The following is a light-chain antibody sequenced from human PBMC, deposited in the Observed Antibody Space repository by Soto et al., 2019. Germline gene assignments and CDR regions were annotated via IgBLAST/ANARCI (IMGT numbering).Light chain of an antibody. V-gene: IGKV3-11*01. CDR1: QSVSTY. J-gene: IGKJ1*01. Sequence: EIVLTQFPATLSLSPGERATLSCRASQSVSTYLAWYQQKPGQAPRLLIYGASNSATGIPARFSGSGSGTDFTLTIGSLEPEDSAVYYCHQRGTWPETFGQGTKVDIK. CDR3: HQRGTWPET. CDR2: GAS.